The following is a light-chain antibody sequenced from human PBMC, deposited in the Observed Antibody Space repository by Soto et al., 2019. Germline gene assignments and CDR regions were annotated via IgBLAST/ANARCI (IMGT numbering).Light chain of an antibody. CDR2: GNS. J-gene: IGLJ2*01. Sequence: QAVVTQPPSVSGAPGQRVTISCTGSSSNIGAGYDVHWYQQLPGTAPKLLIYGNSNRPSGVPDRFSGSKSGTSASLAITGLQAEDEADYYCQSYDNSPVLFGGGTKVTVL. CDR1: SSNIGAGYD. CDR3: QSYDNSPVL. V-gene: IGLV1-40*01.